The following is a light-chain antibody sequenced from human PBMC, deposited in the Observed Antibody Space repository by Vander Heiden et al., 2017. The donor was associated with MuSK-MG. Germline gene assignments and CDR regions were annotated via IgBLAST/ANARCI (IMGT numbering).Light chain of an antibody. CDR1: QDISNH. CDR3: QQYGNVPQT. J-gene: IGKJ5*01. CDR2: DAS. Sequence: IQMTQSTSSLSASVGDRVTITCQASQDISNHLNWYQQKPGKAPNVLIFDASNLETGVPSRFSGGGSGTHFTFTISSLQPEDIATYYCQQYGNVPQTFGQGTRLEIK. V-gene: IGKV1-33*01.